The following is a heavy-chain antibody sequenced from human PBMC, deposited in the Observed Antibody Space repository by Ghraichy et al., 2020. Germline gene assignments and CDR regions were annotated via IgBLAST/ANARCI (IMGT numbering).Heavy chain of an antibody. J-gene: IGHJ4*02. V-gene: IGHV1-18*01. CDR2: ISTYNGNT. CDR3: ARPPGRFWDY. Sequence: VKVSCKASGYTFTSYGISWVRHAPGQGLEWMGWISTYNGNTNYTQKFQGRVTMTTDTSTSTAYMELRSLRSDDTAVYYCARPPGRFWDYWGQGTLVTVSS. D-gene: IGHD2-15*01. CDR1: GYTFTSYG.